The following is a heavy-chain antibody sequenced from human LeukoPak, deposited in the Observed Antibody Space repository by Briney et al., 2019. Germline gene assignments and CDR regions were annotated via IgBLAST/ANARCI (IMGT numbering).Heavy chain of an antibody. J-gene: IGHJ4*02. CDR1: GFTFSSYW. V-gene: IGHV3-30*18. D-gene: IGHD3-16*02. Sequence: QSGGSLRLSCAASGFTFSSYWMSWVRQAPGKGLEWVAAVSYDGSDKYYADSVKGRFTISRDNSKNTLYLQMNSLRAEDAAMYYCAKVSRLGDLSLSWGQGTLVTVSS. CDR2: VSYDGSDK. CDR3: AKVSRLGDLSLS.